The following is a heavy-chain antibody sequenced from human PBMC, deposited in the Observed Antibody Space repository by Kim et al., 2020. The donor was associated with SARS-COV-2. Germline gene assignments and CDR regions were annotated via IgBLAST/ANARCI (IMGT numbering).Heavy chain of an antibody. J-gene: IGHJ4*02. CDR3: AQGGRFCYFDY. Sequence: ASVKVSCKASGYTFTSYAMNWVRQAPGQGLEWMGWINTNTGNPTYAQGFTGRFVFSLYTSVSTAYLQISSIKAEDTAVYYCAQGGRFCYFDYWGQGTLVTVSS. CDR1: GYTFTSYA. D-gene: IGHD3-16*01. V-gene: IGHV7-4-1*02. CDR2: INTNTGNP.